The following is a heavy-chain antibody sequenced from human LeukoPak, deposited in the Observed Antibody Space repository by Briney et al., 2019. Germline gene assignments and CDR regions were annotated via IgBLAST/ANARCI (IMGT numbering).Heavy chain of an antibody. CDR1: GFTFSSYG. CDR2: IRYDGSNK. V-gene: IGHV3-30*02. D-gene: IGHD3-22*01. Sequence: GGSLRLSCAASGFTFSSYGMHWVRQVPGRGLEWVAFIRYDGSNKYYADSVKGRFTISRDNSKNTLYLQMNSLRAEDTAVYYCVSMIVVAWGQGTLVTVSS. CDR3: VSMIVVA. J-gene: IGHJ4*02.